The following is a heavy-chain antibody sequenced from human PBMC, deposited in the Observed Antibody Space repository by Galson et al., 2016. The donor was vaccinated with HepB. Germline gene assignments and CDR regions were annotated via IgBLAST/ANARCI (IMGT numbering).Heavy chain of an antibody. V-gene: IGHV4-39*01. J-gene: IGHJ4*02. Sequence: SETLSLTCTVSGDSISSSAYYWGWIRQPPGKGLEWIGSTYYSGSTYYNPSLKSRVTISVDTSKNQFSLKLSSVTAADTALFYCARQSSGWKGDFDSWGQGTLVTVSS. CDR3: ARQSSGWKGDFDS. CDR2: TYYSGST. D-gene: IGHD6-19*01. CDR1: GDSISSSAYY.